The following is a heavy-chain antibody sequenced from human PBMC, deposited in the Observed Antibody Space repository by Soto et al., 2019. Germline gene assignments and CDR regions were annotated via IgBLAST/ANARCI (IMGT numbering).Heavy chain of an antibody. CDR1: GYTFTSYD. J-gene: IGHJ3*02. CDR3: ASGNLLNYDVLTGAPFDI. Sequence: ASVKVSCRASGYTFTSYDISWVRQAPGQGLEWMGWISAYNGNTQHAQKIQGRVTLTTDTSTNTASMELTSLRSDDTAIYYCASGNLLNYDVLTGAPFDIWGPGTMVTVSS. D-gene: IGHD3-9*01. V-gene: IGHV1-18*01. CDR2: ISAYNGNT.